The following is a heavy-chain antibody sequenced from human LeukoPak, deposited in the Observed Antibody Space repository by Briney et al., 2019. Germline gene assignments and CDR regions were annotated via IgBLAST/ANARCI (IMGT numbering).Heavy chain of an antibody. D-gene: IGHD3-22*01. CDR3: AKDYYYDSNHFDY. Sequence: GGPLRLSCAASGVTFSSDGMSCVRQTPGKGLEWVSAISDTGGSTYYADSVKGRFAISRDNPKNTLYLQMNSLRAEDTAVYYCAKDYYYDSNHFDYWGQGTLVTVSS. V-gene: IGHV3-23*01. CDR2: ISDTGGST. J-gene: IGHJ4*02. CDR1: GVTFSSDG.